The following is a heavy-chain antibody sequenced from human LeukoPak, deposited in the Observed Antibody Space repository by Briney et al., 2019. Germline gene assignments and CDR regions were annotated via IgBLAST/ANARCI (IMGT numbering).Heavy chain of an antibody. Sequence: PGGSLRLSCAASGFTFSSYWMSWVRQAPGKGLEWVANIKQDGSEKYYVDSVKGRFTISRDNAKNSLYLQMNSLRAEDTAVYYCARDPLLDYYDSSGSQVCWGQGTLVTVSS. CDR2: IKQDGSEK. V-gene: IGHV3-7*01. J-gene: IGHJ4*02. D-gene: IGHD3-22*01. CDR3: ARDPLLDYYDSSGSQVC. CDR1: GFTFSSYW.